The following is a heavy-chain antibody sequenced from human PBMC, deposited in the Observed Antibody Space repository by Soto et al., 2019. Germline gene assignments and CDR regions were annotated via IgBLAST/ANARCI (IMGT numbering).Heavy chain of an antibody. V-gene: IGHV1-18*01. CDR2: INSYNGNT. CDR3: ARKPVAGIWFDP. J-gene: IGHJ5*02. Sequence: QVQLVQSGAEVKKPGASVKVSCKTSGYTFTSYGISWVRQAPGQGLEWMGWINSYNGNTNYTQKIQGRVTMTTHTSTSTAYMELRRLRSDDPAVYYCARKPVAGIWFDPWGQGTLVTVSS. D-gene: IGHD6-19*01. CDR1: GYTFTSYG.